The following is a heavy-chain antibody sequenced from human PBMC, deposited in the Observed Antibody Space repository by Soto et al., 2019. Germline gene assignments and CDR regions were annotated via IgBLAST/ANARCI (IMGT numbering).Heavy chain of an antibody. V-gene: IGHV4-61*01. CDR2: IYYSGST. J-gene: IGHJ5*02. Sequence: SETLSLTCTVSGGSVSSGSYYWSWIRQPPGKGLEWIGYIYYSGSTNYNPSLKSRVTISVDTSKNQFSLKLSSVTAADTAVYYCASYPKHARYWFDPWGQGTLVTVSS. D-gene: IGHD2-2*01. CDR1: GGSVSSGSYY. CDR3: ASYPKHARYWFDP.